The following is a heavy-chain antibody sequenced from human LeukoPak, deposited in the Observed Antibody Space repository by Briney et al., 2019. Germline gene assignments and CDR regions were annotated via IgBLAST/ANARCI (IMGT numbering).Heavy chain of an antibody. CDR1: RFTFSNYA. Sequence: QPGGSLRLSCAASRFTFSNYAMSWVRQAPGKGLEWVSAISSSGGSTYYADSVKGRFTISRDNSKNTLYLQMNSLRTEDTAVYYCAKDRAVSSRWDWGQGTLVTVSS. J-gene: IGHJ4*02. V-gene: IGHV3-23*01. CDR2: ISSSGGST. CDR3: AKDRAVSSRWD. D-gene: IGHD6-13*01.